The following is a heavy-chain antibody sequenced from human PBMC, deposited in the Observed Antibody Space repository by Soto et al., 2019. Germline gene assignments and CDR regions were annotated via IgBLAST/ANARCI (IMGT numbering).Heavy chain of an antibody. Sequence: GESLKISCAASGFTFSNAWMSWVRQAPGKGLEWVGRIKSKTDGGTTDYAAPVKGRFTISRDDSKNTLYLQMNSLKTEDTAVYYCTTAPTYDSSGYYLTMVDAFDIWGQGTMVTVSS. V-gene: IGHV3-15*01. CDR3: TTAPTYDSSGYYLTMVDAFDI. D-gene: IGHD3-22*01. CDR1: GFTFSNAW. CDR2: IKSKTDGGTT. J-gene: IGHJ3*02.